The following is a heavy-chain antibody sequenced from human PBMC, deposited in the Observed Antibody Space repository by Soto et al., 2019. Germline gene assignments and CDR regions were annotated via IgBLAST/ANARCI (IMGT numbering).Heavy chain of an antibody. CDR3: ARDNGFGESDV. Sequence: QVQLVQSGAEVKKPGASVKVSCKASGYSFTSYGISWVRQAPGQGLEWMGWFSAYNGNTTYAQKLQARVTTTTDTPTSTAYMERRSLRSDDTAVYYCARDNGFGESDVWGQGPTVTVSS. D-gene: IGHD3-10*01. CDR1: GYSFTSYG. CDR2: FSAYNGNT. J-gene: IGHJ6*02. V-gene: IGHV1-18*01.